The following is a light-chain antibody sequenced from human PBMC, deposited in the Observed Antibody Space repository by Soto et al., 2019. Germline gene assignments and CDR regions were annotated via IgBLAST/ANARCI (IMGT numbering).Light chain of an antibody. V-gene: IGKV3-20*01. Sequence: FVMTQSPGTLSLSPGERATLSCRASQSVSSSFLAWYQQKPGQAPRLLISRASSRATGIPDRFSGSGSGTDFTLTINRLEPEDFAVYYCQQYGSSPLTFGGGTKVEIK. J-gene: IGKJ4*01. CDR3: QQYGSSPLT. CDR2: RAS. CDR1: QSVSSSF.